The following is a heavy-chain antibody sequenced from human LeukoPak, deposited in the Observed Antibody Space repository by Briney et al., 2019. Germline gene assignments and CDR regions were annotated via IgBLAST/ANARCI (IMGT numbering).Heavy chain of an antibody. D-gene: IGHD6-13*01. CDR3: ARYVLGSIWYYDYYYMDV. CDR1: CGPFTGYY. V-gene: IGHV4-34*01. Sequence: PSETLSLTCAVDCGPFTGYYWNGIRQPPGEGLEWIGEIDHRGSTNYNPSLKSRVTISVDMSQHHFSLKLSSVTAADTAVYYCARYVLGSIWYYDYYYMDVWGKGTTVTVSS. J-gene: IGHJ6*03. CDR2: IDHRGST.